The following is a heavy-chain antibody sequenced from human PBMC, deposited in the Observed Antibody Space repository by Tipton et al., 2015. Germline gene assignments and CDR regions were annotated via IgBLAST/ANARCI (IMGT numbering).Heavy chain of an antibody. CDR1: GFTFDDYA. J-gene: IGHJ4*02. CDR3: AKGNMIIFGGAPSGLDC. D-gene: IGHD3-16*01. Sequence: SLRLSCAASGFTFDDYAMHWVRQAPGKGLEWVSGISWNSDSIGYADSVRGRFTISRDNAKKSLYLQMNSLRIEDTALYYCAKGNMIIFGGAPSGLDCWGQGTLVTVSS. CDR2: ISWNSDSI. V-gene: IGHV3-9*01.